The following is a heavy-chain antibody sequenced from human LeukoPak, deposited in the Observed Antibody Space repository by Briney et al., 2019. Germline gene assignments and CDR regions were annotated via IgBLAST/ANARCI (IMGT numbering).Heavy chain of an antibody. CDR3: ARGGYSYGYGPFDY. D-gene: IGHD5-18*01. CDR2: ISSSSSYI. V-gene: IGHV3-21*01. Sequence: GGSLRLSCAASGFTFSSYSMSWVRQAPGKGLEWVSSISSSSSYIYYADSVKGRFTISRDNAKNSLYLQMNSLRAEDTAVYYCARGGYSYGYGPFDYWGQGTLVTVSS. J-gene: IGHJ4*02. CDR1: GFTFSSYS.